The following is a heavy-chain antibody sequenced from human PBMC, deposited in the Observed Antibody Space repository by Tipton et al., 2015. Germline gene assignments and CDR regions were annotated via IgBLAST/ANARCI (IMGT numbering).Heavy chain of an antibody. V-gene: IGHV4-39*07. J-gene: IGHJ4*02. CDR2: IYYSGST. CDR3: ARTVAGVFDY. D-gene: IGHD6-19*01. CDR1: GGSISSPNYF. Sequence: LRLSCTVSGGSISSPNYFWAWIRQHPGKGLEWIGSIYYSGSTYYNPSLKSRVTISVDKSKNQFSLKVSSVTAADTAVYYCARTVAGVFDYWGRGTLVTVSS.